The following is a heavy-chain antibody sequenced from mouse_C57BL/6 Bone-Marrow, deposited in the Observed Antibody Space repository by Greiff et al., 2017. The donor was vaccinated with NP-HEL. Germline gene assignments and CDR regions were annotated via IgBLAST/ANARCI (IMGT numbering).Heavy chain of an antibody. CDR2: IDPSDSET. CDR3: ARKAPDGYWYFDV. Sequence: QVQLKQPGAELVRPGSSVKLSCKASGYTFTSYWMHWVKQRPIQGLEWIGNIDPSDSETHYNQKFKDKATLTVDKSSSTAYMQLSSLTSEDSAGYYCARKAPDGYWYFDVWGTGTTVTVSS. J-gene: IGHJ1*03. CDR1: GYTFTSYW. V-gene: IGHV1-52*01. D-gene: IGHD2-3*01.